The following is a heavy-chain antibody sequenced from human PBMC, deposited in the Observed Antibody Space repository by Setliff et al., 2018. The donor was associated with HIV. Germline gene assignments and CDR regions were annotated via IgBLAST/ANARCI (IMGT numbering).Heavy chain of an antibody. V-gene: IGHV3-23*01. Sequence: GGSLRLSCEASGFPFSAYAFSWVRQAPGKGLEWVSTSGNGGIIVYTDSVKGRFTMSRDNSKNTLYLQMNSLRAEDTAVYYCARDLYFYYYMDVWGKGTTVTVSS. CDR3: ARDLYFYYYMDV. CDR1: GFPFSAYA. J-gene: IGHJ6*03. D-gene: IGHD3-9*01. CDR2: SGNGGII.